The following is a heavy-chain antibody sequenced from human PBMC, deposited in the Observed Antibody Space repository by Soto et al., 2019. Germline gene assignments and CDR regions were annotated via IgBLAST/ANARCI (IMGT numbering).Heavy chain of an antibody. J-gene: IGHJ4*02. CDR3: AKAPSTWTQLWSTYFDY. CDR2: ISGSGGST. CDR1: GFTFSSYA. Sequence: PGGSLRLSCAASGFTFSSYAMSWVRQAPGKGLEWVSAISGSGGSTYYADSVKGRFTISRDNSKNTLYLQMNSLRAEDTAVYYCAKAPSTWTQLWSTYFDYWGQGTLVTVS. D-gene: IGHD5-18*01. V-gene: IGHV3-23*01.